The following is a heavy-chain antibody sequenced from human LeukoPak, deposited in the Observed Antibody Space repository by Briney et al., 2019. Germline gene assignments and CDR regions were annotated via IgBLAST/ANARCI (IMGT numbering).Heavy chain of an antibody. CDR3: AKDLGPGDRRGDAFDI. V-gene: IGHV3-30*02. CDR2: IRYDGGNK. J-gene: IGHJ3*02. Sequence: AGGSLRLSCAASGFTFSSYGMHWVRQAPGKGLEWVAFIRYDGGNKYYADSVKGRFTISRDNSKNTLYLQTNSLRAEDTAVYYCAKDLGPGDRRGDAFDIWGQGTMVTVSS. D-gene: IGHD2-21*01. CDR1: GFTFSSYG.